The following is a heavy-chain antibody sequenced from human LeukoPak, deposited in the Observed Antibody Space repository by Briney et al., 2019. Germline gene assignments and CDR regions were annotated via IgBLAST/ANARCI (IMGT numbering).Heavy chain of an antibody. J-gene: IGHJ4*02. CDR1: GLIVSRNY. CDR3: ACSGPYSNGGVMTDY. V-gene: IGHV3-66*01. CDR2: IYRDGNT. Sequence: GGSLRLSCAASGLIVSRNYMNWVRQAPGQGLEWVSIIYRDGNTNYADSVKGRFTISRDNSKNTLSLQMNSLRAEDTAVYYCACSGPYSNGGVMTDYWGQGTLVTVSS. D-gene: IGHD6-19*01.